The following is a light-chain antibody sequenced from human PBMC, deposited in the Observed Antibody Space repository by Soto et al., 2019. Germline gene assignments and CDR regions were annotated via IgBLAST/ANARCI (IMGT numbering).Light chain of an antibody. CDR3: QQRSNWPST. V-gene: IGKV3-11*01. CDR1: ESVSRY. Sequence: EIVLTQSPATLSLSPGNRATLSCRASESVSRYLDWYQQKPGQAPRLLIYDASNRATGIPARFSGSGSGTDFTLTITSLEPEDFAVYYCQQRSNWPSTFGGGTKVEIK. CDR2: DAS. J-gene: IGKJ4*01.